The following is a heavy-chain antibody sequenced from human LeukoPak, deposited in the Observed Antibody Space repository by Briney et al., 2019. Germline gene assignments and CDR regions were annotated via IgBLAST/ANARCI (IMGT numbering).Heavy chain of an antibody. D-gene: IGHD2-2*01. J-gene: IGHJ5*02. Sequence: SETLSLTCTVSGGSISSGDYYWSWIRQPPGKGLEWIGYIYYSGSTYYNPSLRSRVTISVDTSKNQFSLKLSSVTAADTAVYYCARVARYCSSTSCYPFWFDRWGQGTLVTVSS. CDR3: ARVARYCSSTSCYPFWFDR. CDR1: GGSISSGDYY. V-gene: IGHV4-30-4*08. CDR2: IYYSGST.